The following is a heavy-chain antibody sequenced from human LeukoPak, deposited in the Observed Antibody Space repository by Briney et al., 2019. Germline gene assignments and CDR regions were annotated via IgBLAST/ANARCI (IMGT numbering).Heavy chain of an antibody. V-gene: IGHV3-23*01. D-gene: IGHD6-13*01. CDR2: ITGTSGRT. CDR1: GLIFSNFA. J-gene: IGHJ4*02. Sequence: GGSLRLSCEVFGLIFSNFAMAWVRQAPGKGLEWVSLITGTSGRTYYAASVKGRFTISRDNSKNTVYLQMDNLRAEDTALYYCAKDHVNAGRLDYWGQGTPVTVSS. CDR3: AKDHVNAGRLDY.